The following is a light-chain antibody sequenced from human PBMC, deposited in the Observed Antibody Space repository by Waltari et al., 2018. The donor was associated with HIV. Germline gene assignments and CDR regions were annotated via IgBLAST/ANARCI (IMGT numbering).Light chain of an antibody. CDR1: DRHDFYA. V-gene: IGLV4-69*01. Sequence: QPAVTQPPSASAALGASVKLTCTLSDRHDFYAIAWHQQRPERAPRFLLKLNGDSSHSEGDVIPDRFSGSSSGAERYLTIFNLQSEDEADYYCQTWGTGTQVFGGGTKLTVL. CDR2: LNGDSSH. CDR3: QTWGTGTQV. J-gene: IGLJ2*01.